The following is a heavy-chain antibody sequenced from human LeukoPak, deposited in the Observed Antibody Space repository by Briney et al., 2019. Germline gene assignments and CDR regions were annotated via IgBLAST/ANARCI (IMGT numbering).Heavy chain of an antibody. Sequence: GGSLRLSCAASGFTFSSYAMSWVRQAPGKGLEWVSAISGSGGSTYYADSVKGRFTISRDNSKNTLYLQMNSLRAEDTAVYYCAKDSLTYYGSGSSSDYWGQGTLVTVSS. D-gene: IGHD3-10*01. CDR3: AKDSLTYYGSGSSSDY. CDR1: GFTFSSYA. V-gene: IGHV3-23*01. CDR2: ISGSGGST. J-gene: IGHJ4*02.